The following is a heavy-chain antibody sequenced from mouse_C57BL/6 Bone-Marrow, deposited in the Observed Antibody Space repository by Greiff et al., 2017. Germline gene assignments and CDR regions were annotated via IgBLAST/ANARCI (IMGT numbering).Heavy chain of an antibody. J-gene: IGHJ2*01. CDR1: GYTFTDYE. CDR2: IDPETGGT. D-gene: IGHD4-1*01. CDR3: TRAGTDFDY. V-gene: IGHV1-15*01. Sequence: QVQLKESGAELVRPGASVTLSCKASGYTFTDYEMHWVKQTPVHGLEWIGAIDPETGGTAYNQKFKGKAILTADKSSSTAYMELRSLTSEASAVYYCTRAGTDFDYWGQGTTLTVSS.